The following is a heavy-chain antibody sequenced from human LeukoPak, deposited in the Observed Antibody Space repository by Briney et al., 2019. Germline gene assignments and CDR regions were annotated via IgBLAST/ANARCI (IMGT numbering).Heavy chain of an antibody. V-gene: IGHV4-30-4*08. D-gene: IGHD4-17*01. Sequence: PSETLSLTCAVSGGSISSGDYYWRWIRQPPGKGLEWIGYIYYSGSTYYSPSLKSRVTISVDTSKNQFSLKLSSVTAADTAVYYCAREPDYGDYVRWFDPWGQGTLVTVSS. CDR3: AREPDYGDYVRWFDP. CDR2: IYYSGST. J-gene: IGHJ5*02. CDR1: GGSISSGDYY.